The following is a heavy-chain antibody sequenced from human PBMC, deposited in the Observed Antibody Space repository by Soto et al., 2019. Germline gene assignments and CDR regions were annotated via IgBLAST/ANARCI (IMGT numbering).Heavy chain of an antibody. CDR3: ARGKDIVLPGPNWFDT. J-gene: IGHJ5*02. D-gene: IGHD2-8*02. CDR2: INPNNGDT. CDR1: GYTFIAYY. V-gene: IGHV1-2*02. Sequence: ASVKVSCKASGYTFIAYYVHWVRQAPGQGLEWMGWINPNNGDTDYAREFQGRVTMTRDTSIRTAYLELSSLISDDTAVYYCARGKDIVLPGPNWFDTWGQGTLVTVSS.